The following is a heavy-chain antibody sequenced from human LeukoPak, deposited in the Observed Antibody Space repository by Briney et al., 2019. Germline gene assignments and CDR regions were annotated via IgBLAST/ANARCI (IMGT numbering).Heavy chain of an antibody. V-gene: IGHV4-39*07. J-gene: IGHJ5*02. CDR2: IYYSGST. D-gene: IGHD5-12*01. Sequence: SETLSLTCTVSGGSISSSSYYWGWIRQPPGKGLEWIGSIYYSGSTYYNPSLKSRVTISVDTSKNQFSLKLSSVTAADTAVYYCARELHSGGYDLVEHWFDPWGQGTLVTVSS. CDR3: ARELHSGGYDLVEHWFDP. CDR1: GGSISSSSYY.